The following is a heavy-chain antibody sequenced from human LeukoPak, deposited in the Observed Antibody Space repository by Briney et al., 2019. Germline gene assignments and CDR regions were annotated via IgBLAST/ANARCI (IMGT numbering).Heavy chain of an antibody. CDR3: ASEDYYDSSGLFDY. CDR2: INPNSGDT. Sequence: ASVKVSCKASGYTFTGYHMHWVRQAPGQGLEWMGRINPNSGDTNYAQKFQGRVTMTRDTSISTAYMELSRLRSDDTAVYYCASEDYYDSSGLFDYWGQGTLVTVSS. CDR1: GYTFTGYH. D-gene: IGHD3-22*01. J-gene: IGHJ4*02. V-gene: IGHV1-2*06.